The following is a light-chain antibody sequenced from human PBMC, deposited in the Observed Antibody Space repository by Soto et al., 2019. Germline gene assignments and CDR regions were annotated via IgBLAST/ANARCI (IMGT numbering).Light chain of an antibody. CDR3: QQRSNWPPT. CDR2: DAS. J-gene: IGKJ4*01. V-gene: IGKV3-11*01. Sequence: EIVLTQSPATLSFSPGERATLCSRASQSVSSYLAWYQQKPGQAPRLLIYDASNRATGIPARFSGSGSGTDFTLTISSLEPEDFAVYYCQQRSNWPPTFGGGTKVDIK. CDR1: QSVSSY.